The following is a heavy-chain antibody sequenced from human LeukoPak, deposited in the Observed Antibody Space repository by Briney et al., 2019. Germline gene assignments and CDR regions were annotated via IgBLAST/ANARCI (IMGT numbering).Heavy chain of an antibody. CDR1: GGSISSSSYY. V-gene: IGHV4-39*01. J-gene: IGHJ6*02. CDR2: IYYSGST. CDR3: ASPFLGYCSGGSCPKTYDYGMDV. D-gene: IGHD2-15*01. Sequence: SETLSLTCTVSGGSISSSSYYWGWIRQPPGKGLEWIGSIYYSGSTYYNPSLKSRVTISVDTSKNQFSLKLSSVTAADTAVYYCASPFLGYCSGGSCPKTYDYGMDVWGQGTTVTVSS.